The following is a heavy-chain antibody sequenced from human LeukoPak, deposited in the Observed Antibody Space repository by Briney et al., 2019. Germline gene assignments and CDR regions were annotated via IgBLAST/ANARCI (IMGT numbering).Heavy chain of an antibody. J-gene: IGHJ1*01. V-gene: IGHV4-30-2*01. Sequence: PSETLSLTCAVPGGSISSGGYSWSWIRQPPGQGLEWIGYIYHSGSTYYNPSLKSRVTISVDRSKNQFSLKLSSVTAADTAVYYCARGGRTVTRFSEYFQHWGQGTLVTVSS. CDR2: IYHSGST. CDR3: ARGGRTVTRFSEYFQH. CDR1: GGSISSGGYS. D-gene: IGHD4-17*01.